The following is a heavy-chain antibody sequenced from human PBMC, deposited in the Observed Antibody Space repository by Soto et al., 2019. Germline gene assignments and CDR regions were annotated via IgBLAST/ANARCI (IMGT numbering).Heavy chain of an antibody. D-gene: IGHD3-22*01. CDR2: IIPIFGTA. Sequence: QVQLVQSGAEVKKPGSSVKVSCKASGGTFSSYAISWVRQAPGQGLEWMGGIIPIFGTANYAQKFQGRVTITAYESTSKAYMELSSLRSEDTAVYYCARAAPYYDRSGHAGWYYYYGMDVWGQGTTVTVSS. CDR3: ARAAPYYDRSGHAGWYYYYGMDV. J-gene: IGHJ6*02. CDR1: GGTFSSYA. V-gene: IGHV1-69*12.